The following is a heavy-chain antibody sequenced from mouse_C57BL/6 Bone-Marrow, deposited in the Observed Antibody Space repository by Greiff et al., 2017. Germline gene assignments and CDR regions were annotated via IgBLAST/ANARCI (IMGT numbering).Heavy chain of an antibody. J-gene: IGHJ2*01. CDR2: IYPRDGST. CDR3: TSSEDYDFDY. D-gene: IGHD2-4*01. CDR1: GYTFTSYD. V-gene: IGHV1-85*01. Sequence: QVQLQQSGPELVKPGASVKLSCKASGYTFTSYDINWVKQRPGQGLEWIGWIYPRDGSTTYNEKFKGKATLTVDTSSSTAYIELHRLTSEDSAVYFCTSSEDYDFDYWGQGTTLTVSS.